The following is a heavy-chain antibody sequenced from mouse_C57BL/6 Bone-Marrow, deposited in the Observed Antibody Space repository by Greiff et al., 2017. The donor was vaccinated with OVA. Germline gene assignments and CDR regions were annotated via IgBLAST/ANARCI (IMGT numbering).Heavy chain of an antibody. CDR1: GYTFTSYW. J-gene: IGHJ2*01. V-gene: IGHV1-64*01. CDR3: ARYGSSWVYFDY. Sequence: VQLQQSGAELVKPGASVKLSCKASGYTFTSYWMHWVKQRPGQGLEWIGMIHPNSGSTNYNEKFKSKATLTVDKSSSRAYMQLSSLTSEDSAVYYCARYGSSWVYFDYWGQGTTLTVSS. D-gene: IGHD1-1*01. CDR2: IHPNSGST.